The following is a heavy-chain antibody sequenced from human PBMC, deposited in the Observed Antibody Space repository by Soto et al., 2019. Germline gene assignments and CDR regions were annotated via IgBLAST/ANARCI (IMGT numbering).Heavy chain of an antibody. V-gene: IGHV4-30-4*01. Sequence: SETLSLTCPVSGASIAGVSYYWSWVRQPPGKGLEWIGYIPSRGRPFYNPSLTSRGTTAADASKNQLSRQSTSVTPPDTAVYYCVSDPYSGYDFDLRRQRTFVPVSS. J-gene: IGHJ5*02. CDR2: IPSRGRP. D-gene: IGHD5-12*01. CDR1: GASIAGVSYY. CDR3: VSDPYSGYDFDL.